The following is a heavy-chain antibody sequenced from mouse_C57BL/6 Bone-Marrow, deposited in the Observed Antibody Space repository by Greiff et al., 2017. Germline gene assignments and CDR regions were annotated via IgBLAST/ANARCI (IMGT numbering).Heavy chain of an antibody. CDR2: INPYNGGT. V-gene: IGHV1-19*01. D-gene: IGHD2-3*01. CDR3: ARIYDGRGNAMDY. J-gene: IGHJ4*01. Sequence: VQLQQSGPVLVKPGASVKMSCKASGYTFTDYYMNWVKQSHGKSLEWIGVINPYNGGTSYNQKFKGKATLTVDKSSSTAYMELNSLTSEDSAVYYCARIYDGRGNAMDYWGQGTSVTVSS. CDR1: GYTFTDYY.